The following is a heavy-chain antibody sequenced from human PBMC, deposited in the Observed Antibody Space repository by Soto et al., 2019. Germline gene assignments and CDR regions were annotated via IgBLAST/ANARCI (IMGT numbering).Heavy chain of an antibody. CDR1: GGSITDYS. CDR3: ARDQGVVVTADNWFDP. CDR2: IFSSGST. Sequence: SETLSLTCSVSGGSITDYSWVWIRQPAGKGLEWTGRIFSSGSTNYNPSLKGRITMSLDTSKNQFSLKLNSATATDTAVYFCARDQGVVVTADNWFDPWGQGILVTVSS. D-gene: IGHD2-21*02. J-gene: IGHJ5*02. V-gene: IGHV4-4*07.